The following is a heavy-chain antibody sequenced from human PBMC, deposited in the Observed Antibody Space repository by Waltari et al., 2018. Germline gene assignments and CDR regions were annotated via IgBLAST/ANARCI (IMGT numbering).Heavy chain of an antibody. CDR3: AREGGLDAFDI. J-gene: IGHJ3*02. V-gene: IGHV3-30-3*01. CDR2: KSYDGSNK. Sequence: QVQLVESGGGVVQPGRSLRLSCAASGFTFSSYAMHWVRQAPGKGREVVAVKSYDGSNKYYADSVKGRFTISRDNSKNTLYLQMNSLGAEDTAVYYCAREGGLDAFDIWGQGTMVTVSS. CDR1: GFTFSSYA. D-gene: IGHD3-16*01.